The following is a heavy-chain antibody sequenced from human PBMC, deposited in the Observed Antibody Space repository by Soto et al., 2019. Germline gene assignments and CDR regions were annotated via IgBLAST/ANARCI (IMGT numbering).Heavy chain of an antibody. CDR2: IIPIFGTA. Sequence: GASVKVSCKASGGTFSSYAISWVRQAPGQGLEWMRGIIPIFGTANYAQKFQGRVTITADESTSTAYMELSSLRSEDTAVYYCARGLYYYDSSGYYPREGYYGMDVWGQGTTVTVSS. D-gene: IGHD3-22*01. CDR1: GGTFSSYA. V-gene: IGHV1-69*13. J-gene: IGHJ6*02. CDR3: ARGLYYYDSSGYYPREGYYGMDV.